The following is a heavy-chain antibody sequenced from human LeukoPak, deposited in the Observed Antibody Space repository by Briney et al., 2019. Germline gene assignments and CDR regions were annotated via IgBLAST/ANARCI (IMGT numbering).Heavy chain of an antibody. Sequence: SETLSLTCTVSGGSISSYYWSWIRQPPGRGLEWTAYIYYSGSTKYNPSLKSRVTISVDTSKNQFSLKVSSVTAADTAVYYCARGTSSYYSDYMDGWGKGTPVTVSS. CDR3: ARGTSSYYSDYMDG. CDR2: IYYSGST. V-gene: IGHV4-59*01. CDR1: GGSISSYY. D-gene: IGHD6-6*01. J-gene: IGHJ6*03.